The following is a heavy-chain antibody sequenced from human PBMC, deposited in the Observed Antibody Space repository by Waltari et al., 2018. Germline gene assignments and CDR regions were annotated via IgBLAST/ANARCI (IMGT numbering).Heavy chain of an antibody. CDR1: GGTFSSYA. J-gene: IGHJ5*02. D-gene: IGHD6-13*01. CDR3: ARDQGIAAAGQPNWFDP. CDR2: IIPIFGTA. V-gene: IGHV1-69*05. Sequence: QVQLVQSGAEVKKPGSSVKVSCKASGGTFSSYAISWVRQAPGQGLEWMGGIIPIFGTANYAQKFQGRVTITTDESTSTAYMELSSLRSEDTAVYYCARDQGIAAAGQPNWFDPWGQGTLVTVSS.